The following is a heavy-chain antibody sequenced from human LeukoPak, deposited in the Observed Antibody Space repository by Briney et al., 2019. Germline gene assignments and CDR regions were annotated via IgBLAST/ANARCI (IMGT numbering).Heavy chain of an antibody. Sequence: ASVKVSCKASGYTFTSYDINWVRQATGQGLEWMGWMNPNSGNTGYAQKFQGRVTMTRNTSISTAYMELSSLRSEDTAAYYCARGRGGSPDFDYWGQGTLVTVSS. D-gene: IGHD2-15*01. V-gene: IGHV1-8*01. CDR1: GYTFTSYD. CDR2: MNPNSGNT. J-gene: IGHJ4*02. CDR3: ARGRGGSPDFDY.